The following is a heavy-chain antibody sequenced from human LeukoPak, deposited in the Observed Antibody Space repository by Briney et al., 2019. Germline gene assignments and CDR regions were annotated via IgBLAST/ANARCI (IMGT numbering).Heavy chain of an antibody. Sequence: PGGSLRLSCAASGFGLSPYAMNWVRQAPGKGLEWIAFISDSGHTKYNEDSVKGRFTISRDNAKNSVFLQMSSLRDEDTAVYYCARKELEGSWFDPWGQGTLVTVTS. CDR2: ISDSGHTK. V-gene: IGHV3-48*02. CDR3: ARKELEGSWFDP. CDR1: GFGLSPYA. J-gene: IGHJ5*02. D-gene: IGHD3-10*01.